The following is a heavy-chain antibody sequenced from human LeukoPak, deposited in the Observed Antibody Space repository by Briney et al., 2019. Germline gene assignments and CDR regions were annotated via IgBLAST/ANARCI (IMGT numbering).Heavy chain of an antibody. V-gene: IGHV3-11*04. D-gene: IGHD6-19*01. CDR1: GFTFSDYY. J-gene: IGHJ4*02. Sequence: GGSLRLSCAASGFTFSDYYMSWIRQAPGKGLEWVSYISSSGSTIYYADSVKGRFTISRDDAKNSLYLQMNSLRAEDTAVYYCAREPLTGYSSGWYYFDYWGQGTLVTVSS. CDR2: ISSSGSTI. CDR3: AREPLTGYSSGWYYFDY.